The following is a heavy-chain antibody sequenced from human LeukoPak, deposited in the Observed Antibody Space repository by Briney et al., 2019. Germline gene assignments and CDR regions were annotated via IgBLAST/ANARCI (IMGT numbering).Heavy chain of an antibody. J-gene: IGHJ5*02. D-gene: IGHD3-22*01. CDR2: IYSGGST. V-gene: IGHV3-53*01. CDR3: ARHSSGYYYGWFDP. CDR1: GFTVSSNY. Sequence: GGSLRLSCAASGFTVSSNYMSWVRQAPAKGLEWVSVIYSGGSTYYADSVKDRFTISRDNSKNTLYLQMNSLRAEDTAVYYCARHSSGYYYGWFDPWGQGTLVTVSS.